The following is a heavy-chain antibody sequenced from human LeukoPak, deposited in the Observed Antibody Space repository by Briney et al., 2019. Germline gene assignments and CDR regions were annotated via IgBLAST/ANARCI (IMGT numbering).Heavy chain of an antibody. Sequence: ASVKVSCKASGGTFSSYAISWVRQAPGQGLEWMGRIIPILGIANYAQKFQGRVTITADKSTSTAYMELSSLRSEDTAVYYCARGVAGEAFGIWGQGTMVTVSS. V-gene: IGHV1-69*04. CDR1: GGTFSSYA. D-gene: IGHD3-10*01. J-gene: IGHJ3*02. CDR3: ARGVAGEAFGI. CDR2: IIPILGIA.